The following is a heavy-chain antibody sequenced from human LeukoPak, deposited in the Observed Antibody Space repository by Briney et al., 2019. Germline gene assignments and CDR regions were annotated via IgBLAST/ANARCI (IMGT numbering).Heavy chain of an antibody. Sequence: SETLSLTCAVYGGSFSGYYWSWIRQPPGKGLEWIGEINHSGSTNYNPSLKSRVTISVDTSKNQFSLKLTSVTAADTAVYYCSRGISVADTRHYYYMDVWGKGTTVTVSS. J-gene: IGHJ6*03. D-gene: IGHD6-19*01. CDR1: GGSFSGYY. CDR3: SRGISVADTRHYYYMDV. V-gene: IGHV4-34*01. CDR2: INHSGST.